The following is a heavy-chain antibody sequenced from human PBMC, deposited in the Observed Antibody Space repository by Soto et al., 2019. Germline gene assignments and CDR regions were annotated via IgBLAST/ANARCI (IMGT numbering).Heavy chain of an antibody. V-gene: IGHV3-30*03. CDR3: ASQGPDILTGYYGPNWFDP. D-gene: IGHD3-9*01. CDR1: GFTFSSYG. CDR2: ISYDGSNK. Sequence: PGGSLRLSCAASGFTFSSYGMHWVRQAPGKGLEWVAVISYDGSNKYYADSVKGRFTISRDNSKNTLYLQMNSLRAEDTAVYYCASQGPDILTGYYGPNWFDPWGQGTLVTVSS. J-gene: IGHJ5*02.